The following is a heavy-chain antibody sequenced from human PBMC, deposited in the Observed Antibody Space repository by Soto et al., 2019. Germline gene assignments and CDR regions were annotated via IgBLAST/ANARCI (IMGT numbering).Heavy chain of an antibody. J-gene: IGHJ6*02. CDR3: ARELLHCSGGSCWGMDV. Sequence: QVQLVESGGGVVQPGRSLRLSCAASGFTFSSYAMHWVRQAPGKGLEWVAVISYDGSNKYYADSVKGRFTISRDNSKNTLYLQMNSLRAEDTAVYYCARELLHCSGGSCWGMDVWGQGTTVTVSS. D-gene: IGHD2-15*01. V-gene: IGHV3-30-3*01. CDR2: ISYDGSNK. CDR1: GFTFSSYA.